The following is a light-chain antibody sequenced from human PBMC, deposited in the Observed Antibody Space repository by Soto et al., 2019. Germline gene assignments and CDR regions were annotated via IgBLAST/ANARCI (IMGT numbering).Light chain of an antibody. Sequence: DIQMTQSPSSVSASVGDRVTITCRASQGISAWLGWYQQKPGKAPKLLIYPASSLQSGVPSRFTGSGSGTDFTLTIISLQPEDFATYYCQQLNSYPLTFGQGTKLEIK. CDR3: QQLNSYPLT. V-gene: IGKV1-12*01. J-gene: IGKJ2*01. CDR2: PAS. CDR1: QGISAW.